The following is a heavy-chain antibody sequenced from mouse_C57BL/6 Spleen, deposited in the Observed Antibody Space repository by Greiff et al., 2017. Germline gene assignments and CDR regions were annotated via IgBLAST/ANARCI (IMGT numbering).Heavy chain of an antibody. J-gene: IGHJ2*01. CDR3: ARRDYGSGYFDY. CDR1: GFTFSDYG. V-gene: IGHV5-15*01. Sequence: EVKVVESGGGLVQPGGSLKLSCAASGFTFSDYGMAWVRQAPRKGPEWVAFISNLAYSIYYADTVTGRFTISRENAKNTLYLEMSSLRSEDTAMYYCARRDYGSGYFDYWGQGTTLTVSS. D-gene: IGHD1-1*01. CDR2: ISNLAYSI.